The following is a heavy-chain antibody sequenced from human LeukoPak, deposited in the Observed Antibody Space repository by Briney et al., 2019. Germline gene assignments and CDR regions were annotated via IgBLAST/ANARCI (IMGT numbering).Heavy chain of an antibody. CDR2: MNPNSGNT. CDR1: GYSFTSYA. Sequence: APVKVSCKASGYSFTSYAINWVRQATGQGLEWMGWMNPNSGNTGYAQKFQGRVTMTRNTSISTAYMELSSLRSEDTAVYYCARGSMKGPDYWGQGTLVTVSS. D-gene: IGHD2/OR15-2a*01. CDR3: ARGSMKGPDY. J-gene: IGHJ4*02. V-gene: IGHV1-8*02.